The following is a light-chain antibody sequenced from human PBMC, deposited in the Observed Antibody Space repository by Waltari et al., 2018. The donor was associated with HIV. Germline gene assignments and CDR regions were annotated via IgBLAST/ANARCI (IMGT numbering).Light chain of an antibody. CDR2: GAS. CDR1: HSVGIN. J-gene: IGKJ1*01. V-gene: IGKV3-15*01. CDR3: QQYSNRPPWT. Sequence: EMVVTQSPATVSVSLGERATLSCRASHSVGINLAWYQQKPGQAPRLLRYGASTRATDIPGRFSGSGSGTDFTLTSSSLQSEDSAVYFCQQYSNRPPWTFGQGTKVEI.